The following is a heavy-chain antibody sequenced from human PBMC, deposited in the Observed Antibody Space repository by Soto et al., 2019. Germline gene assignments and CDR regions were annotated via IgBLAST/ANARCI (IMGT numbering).Heavy chain of an antibody. V-gene: IGHV4-34*01. CDR3: ARRLERYYYYYYMDV. D-gene: IGHD3-16*01. Sequence: PSETLSLACAVYGGSFSGYYWSWIRQPPGKGQEWIGEINHSGSTNYNPSLKSRVTISVDTSKNQFSLKLISVTAADTAVYYCARRLERYYYYYYMDVWGKGTTVTVSS. J-gene: IGHJ6*03. CDR1: GGSFSGYY. CDR2: INHSGST.